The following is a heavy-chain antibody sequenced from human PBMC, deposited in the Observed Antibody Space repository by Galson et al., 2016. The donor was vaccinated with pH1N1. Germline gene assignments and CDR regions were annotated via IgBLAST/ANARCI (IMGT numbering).Heavy chain of an antibody. CDR3: AHREVMVTNAFDF. CDR1: GFSVSSSGMG. D-gene: IGHD5-18*01. Sequence: PALVKPTQTLTLTCNFSGFSVSSSGMGVGWIRQPPGKGLEWLAVIYWDDDKRYSPSLKSRLTITKDTSKNQVVLKMTNMDPADTATYYCAHREVMVTNAFDFWGQGTIVTVSS. V-gene: IGHV2-5*02. J-gene: IGHJ3*01. CDR2: IYWDDDK.